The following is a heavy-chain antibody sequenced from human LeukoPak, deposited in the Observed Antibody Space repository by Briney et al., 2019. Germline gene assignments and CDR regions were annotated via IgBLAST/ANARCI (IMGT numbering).Heavy chain of an antibody. J-gene: IGHJ6*02. CDR2: MFYSGST. CDR3: ARHLWQWGRYYGMDV. Sequence: PSETLSLTCTVSGGSLSSSNYHWGWIRQPPGKGLEWIGSMFYSGSTYYNPSLKSRVTVSVDTSKNQFSLKLSSVTAADTAVYYCARHLWQWGRYYGMDVWGQGTTVTVSS. D-gene: IGHD3-16*01. V-gene: IGHV4-39*01. CDR1: GGSLSSSNYH.